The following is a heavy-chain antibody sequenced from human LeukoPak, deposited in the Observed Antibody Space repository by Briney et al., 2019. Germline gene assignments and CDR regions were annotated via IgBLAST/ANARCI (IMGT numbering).Heavy chain of an antibody. Sequence: SETLSLTCTVSGASISSYYWSWIRQPPGKGLEWIGDIYYSGSIKYNPSLKSRVTMSVDTSKNQFSLKLSSVTAADTAVYYCARRVVVITRDAFDIWGQGTMVTVSS. CDR2: IYYSGSI. J-gene: IGHJ3*02. CDR3: ARRVVVITRDAFDI. V-gene: IGHV4-59*01. D-gene: IGHD3-22*01. CDR1: GASISSYY.